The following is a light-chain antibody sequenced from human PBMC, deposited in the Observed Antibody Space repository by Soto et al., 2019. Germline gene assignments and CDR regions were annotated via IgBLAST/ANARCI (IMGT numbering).Light chain of an antibody. Sequence: EIVLTQSPGTLSLSPGERATLSCRGSQSVSSSYLAWYQQKPGQAPRLLIYGASSRATGIPERFSGSGSGTDFTLTISRLEPEDFAVYYCQQYGSSPKTFGQGTKVDIK. V-gene: IGKV3-20*01. CDR1: QSVSSSY. CDR3: QQYGSSPKT. CDR2: GAS. J-gene: IGKJ1*01.